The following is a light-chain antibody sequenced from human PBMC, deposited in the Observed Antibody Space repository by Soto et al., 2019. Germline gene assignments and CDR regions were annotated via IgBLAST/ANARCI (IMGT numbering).Light chain of an antibody. CDR2: GAS. V-gene: IGKV3-20*01. Sequence: EIVLTQSPGTLSLSPGERATLSCRASQSVSDIYLAWYQQKPGQAPRLLFYGASMRATGLPEWFSGSGARTYFTLTISRLEVEDFAFYYCQFCTMLWTFGQGTKVEI. CDR3: QFCTMLWT. CDR1: QSVSDIY. J-gene: IGKJ1*01.